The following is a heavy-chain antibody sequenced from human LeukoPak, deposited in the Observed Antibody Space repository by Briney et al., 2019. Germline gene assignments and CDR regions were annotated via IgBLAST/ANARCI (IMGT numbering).Heavy chain of an antibody. Sequence: ASVKVSCKASGYTLTSYDINWVRQAPGQGLEWMGWMNPNSGNTGYAQKFQGRVTITRNTSISTAYMELSSLRSEDTAVYYCARVTVNENYYYYMDVWGKGTTVTVSS. CDR1: GYTLTSYD. D-gene: IGHD4-11*01. CDR2: MNPNSGNT. J-gene: IGHJ6*03. CDR3: ARVTVNENYYYYMDV. V-gene: IGHV1-8*03.